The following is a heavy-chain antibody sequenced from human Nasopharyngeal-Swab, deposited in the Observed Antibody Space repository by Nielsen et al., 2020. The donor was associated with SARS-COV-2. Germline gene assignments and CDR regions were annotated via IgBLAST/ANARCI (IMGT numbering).Heavy chain of an antibody. D-gene: IGHD5-18*01. Sequence: SETLSLTCAVYGGSFNDYYWSWIRQPPGKGLEWIGEINRSGSTNYNPSLKSRVIISVDTSTHQFSLKLTSVTAADTAVYYCARVGDTAVLPASYWGQGTLVTVSS. V-gene: IGHV4-34*01. J-gene: IGHJ4*02. CDR1: GGSFNDYY. CDR3: ARVGDTAVLPASY. CDR2: INRSGST.